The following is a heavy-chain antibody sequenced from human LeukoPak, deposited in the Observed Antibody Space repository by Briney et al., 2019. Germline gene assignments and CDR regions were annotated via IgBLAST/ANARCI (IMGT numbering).Heavy chain of an antibody. CDR2: VHLDGRT. Sequence: SETLSPTCDVSGASVTSTNSWTWVRQPPGKGLEWIGEVHLDGRTNYNPSLKSRLIMSVDLPENHISLKLTSVTAADTAVYYCAREGGFYRPLDYSGQGTLVTVSS. J-gene: IGHJ4*02. CDR1: GASVTSTNS. D-gene: IGHD3-3*01. CDR3: AREGGFYRPLDY. V-gene: IGHV4-4*02.